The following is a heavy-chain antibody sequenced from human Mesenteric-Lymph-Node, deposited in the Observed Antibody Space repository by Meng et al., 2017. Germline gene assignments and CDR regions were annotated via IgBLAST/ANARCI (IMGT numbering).Heavy chain of an antibody. CDR3: ARGYSNSHAY. CDR1: GGSFSGYC. Sequence: QVQLQQWGAGLLKPSETMSLTGAVYGGSFSGYCWSWIRQPPGKGLEWIGEINHSGSTNYNPSLKSRVTISEDTSKNQFSLKLSSVTAADTAVYYCARGYSNSHAYWGQGTLVTVSS. V-gene: IGHV4-34*01. D-gene: IGHD4-11*01. J-gene: IGHJ4*02. CDR2: INHSGST.